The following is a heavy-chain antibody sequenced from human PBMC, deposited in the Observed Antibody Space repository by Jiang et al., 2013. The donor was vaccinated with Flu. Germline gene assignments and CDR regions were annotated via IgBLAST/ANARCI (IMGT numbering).Heavy chain of an antibody. J-gene: IGHJ4*02. D-gene: IGHD2-8*02. V-gene: IGHV4-59*01. CDR1: GGSISSYY. CDR2: IYYSGST. Sequence: LLKPSETLSLTCTVSGGSISSYYWSWIRQPPGKGLEWIGYIYYSGSTNYSPSLKSRVTISVDTSKNQFSLKLSSVTAADTAVYYCARVTEYFDYWGQGTLVTVSS. CDR3: ARVTEYFDY.